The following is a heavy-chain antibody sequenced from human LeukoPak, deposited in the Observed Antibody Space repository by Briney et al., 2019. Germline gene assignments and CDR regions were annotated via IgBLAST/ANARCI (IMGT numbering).Heavy chain of an antibody. CDR1: GFTFSSYG. CDR2: ISYDGSNK. V-gene: IGHV3-30*03. Sequence: SGGSLRLSCAASGFTFSSYGMHWVRQAPGKGLEWVAVISYDGSNKYYADSVKGRFTISRDNSKNTLYLQMNSLRAEDTAVYYCASVVLWFGESDPYFDYWGQGTLVTVSS. J-gene: IGHJ4*02. CDR3: ASVVLWFGESDPYFDY. D-gene: IGHD3-10*01.